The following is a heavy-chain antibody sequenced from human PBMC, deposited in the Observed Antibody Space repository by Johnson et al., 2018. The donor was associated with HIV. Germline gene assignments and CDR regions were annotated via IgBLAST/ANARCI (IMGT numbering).Heavy chain of an antibody. CDR1: GFTFSNAW. Sequence: VQLVESGGGLVKPGGSLRLSCAASGFTFSNAWLTWVRQAPGKGLEWVGRIKSKTDGGTTDYAAPVKGRFTISRDDSKNTLYLQMNSLRAEDTAVYYCAKDERLYDAFDIWGQGTMVTVSS. D-gene: IGHD3-16*02. J-gene: IGHJ3*02. CDR2: IKSKTDGGTT. V-gene: IGHV3-15*01. CDR3: AKDERLYDAFDI.